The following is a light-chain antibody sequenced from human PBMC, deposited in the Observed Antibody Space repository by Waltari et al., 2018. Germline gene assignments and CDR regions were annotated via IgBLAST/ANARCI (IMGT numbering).Light chain of an antibody. V-gene: IGLV2-14*03. CDR3: SSYTSSSAVV. J-gene: IGLJ2*01. CDR1: SSDVGGYNY. Sequence: QSALTQPASVSGSPGQSIPISCTGTSSDVGGYNYVSWYQQHPGKAPKLMIYDVSNRPPVVSNRFSGSKSGNTASLTISGLQAEDEADDYCSSYTSSSAVVFGGGTKLTVL. CDR2: DVS.